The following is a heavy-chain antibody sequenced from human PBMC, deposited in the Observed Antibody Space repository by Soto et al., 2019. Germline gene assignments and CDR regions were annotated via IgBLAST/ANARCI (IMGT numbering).Heavy chain of an antibody. J-gene: IGHJ4*02. CDR3: AKDWCSGTTCYCLEN. CDR1: GFTFSSYA. V-gene: IGHV3-23*01. Sequence: EVQLLESGGGLVQPGGSLRLSCAASGFTFSSYAMSWVRQAPGKGLEWVSSVSGSSGSKSYADSVKGRFTISRDNSKSTVYLQMNSLRAEDTAVYFCAKDWCSGTTCYCLENWDQGTLVTVSS. CDR2: VSGSSGSK. D-gene: IGHD1-1*01.